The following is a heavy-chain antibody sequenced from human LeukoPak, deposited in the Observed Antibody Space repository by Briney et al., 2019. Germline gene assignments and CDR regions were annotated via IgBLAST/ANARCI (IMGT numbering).Heavy chain of an antibody. CDR1: GYTFTNYA. V-gene: IGHV7-4-1*02. CDR2: INTNTGSP. CDR3: ARDDGWDWDYYCQHYMDV. D-gene: IGHD3/OR15-3a*01. Sequence: GASVKVSCKASGYTFTNYAMDWVRQAPGQGLEWMGWINTNTGSPTYAQGFKGRFVFSLDTSVSTAYLQISSLKAEDTAVYYCARDDGWDWDYYCQHYMDVWGKGATVTVSS. J-gene: IGHJ6*03.